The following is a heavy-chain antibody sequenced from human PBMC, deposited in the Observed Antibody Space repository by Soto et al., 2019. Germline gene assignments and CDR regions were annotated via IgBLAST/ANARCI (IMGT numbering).Heavy chain of an antibody. CDR3: GRGSVDTVASSGFYKY. D-gene: IGHD3-22*01. CDR2: INHSGCT. CDR1: AGSFSAYY. V-gene: IGHV4-34*01. Sequence: SETLSLTCAVYAGSFSAYYWSWIRQPPGKGLEWIGEINHSGCTSYNPSLKSLVTISVATSKCQFSLKLTSRTAAATAVYHCGRGSVDTVASSGFYKYWGKRTPGTASS. J-gene: IGHJ4*02.